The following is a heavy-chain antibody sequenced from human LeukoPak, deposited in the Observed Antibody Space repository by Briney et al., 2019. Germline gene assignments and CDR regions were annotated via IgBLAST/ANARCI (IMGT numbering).Heavy chain of an antibody. J-gene: IGHJ3*02. Sequence: PGGSLRLSCAASGLPFSSSWMSWVRQAPGKGLERVANINQDGSEEYYVDSVKGRFSISRDNAKNSLHLQMSSLRAEDTAMYYCLAHPWWIKIWGQGTMVTVSS. D-gene: IGHD2-15*01. CDR1: GLPFSSSW. CDR2: INQDGSEE. CDR3: LAHPWWIKI. V-gene: IGHV3-7*02.